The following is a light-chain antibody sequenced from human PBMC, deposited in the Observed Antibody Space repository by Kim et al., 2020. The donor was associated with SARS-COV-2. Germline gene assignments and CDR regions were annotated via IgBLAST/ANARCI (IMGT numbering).Light chain of an antibody. CDR3: QQYNNWPLT. CDR2: GAS. CDR1: QSVSSN. J-gene: IGKJ4*01. Sequence: ASPGERATLSCWASQSVSSNLAWYQQKPGQAPRLLIYGASTRATGIPARFSGSGSGTDFTLTISSLQSEDFAVYYCQQYNNWPLTFGGGTKVDIK. V-gene: IGKV3-15*01.